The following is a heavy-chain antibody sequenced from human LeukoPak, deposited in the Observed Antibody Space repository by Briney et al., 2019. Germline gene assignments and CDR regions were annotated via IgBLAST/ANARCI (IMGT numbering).Heavy chain of an antibody. V-gene: IGHV1-46*01. CDR1: GYTFTFYY. J-gene: IGHJ4*02. Sequence: ASVKVSCKTSGYTFTFYYIHWVRQAPGQGLEWMGIINPHVDSTTYAQKFQGRVTMTRDMSTSTVYTELSSLRSEDTAVYYCARGLGEAGYWGQGTLVTVSS. D-gene: IGHD3-10*01. CDR3: ARGLGEAGY. CDR2: INPHVDST.